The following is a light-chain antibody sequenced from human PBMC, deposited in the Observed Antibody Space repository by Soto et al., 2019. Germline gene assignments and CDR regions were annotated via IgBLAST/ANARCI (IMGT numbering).Light chain of an antibody. CDR1: SSNIGTHP. CDR2: SIN. J-gene: IGLJ2*01. CDR3: ATWDDSLNGVV. V-gene: IGLV1-44*01. Sequence: QSVLTQPPSASGTPGQRVTISCSGSSSNIGTHPVHWYQQLPGTAPKLLIYSINQRPSGVRDRFSGSKSGTSASLAISGLQCEDEAEYYCATWDDSLNGVVFGGGTKLTVL.